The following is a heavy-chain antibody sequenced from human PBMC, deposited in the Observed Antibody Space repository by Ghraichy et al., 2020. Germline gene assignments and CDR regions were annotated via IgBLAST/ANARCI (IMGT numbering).Heavy chain of an antibody. D-gene: IGHD5-18*01. Sequence: SETLSLTCTVSGDSISTTTSYWGWIRQPPGRRLEWIGSIYDSGSPYYNPSLKNRVTISVDTSKNQRSLELRSVTAADTAVYYCARRSGYSYGEFDSWGQGILVTVSS. CDR1: GDSISTTTSY. J-gene: IGHJ4*02. CDR3: ARRSGYSYGEFDS. V-gene: IGHV4-39*01. CDR2: IYDSGSP.